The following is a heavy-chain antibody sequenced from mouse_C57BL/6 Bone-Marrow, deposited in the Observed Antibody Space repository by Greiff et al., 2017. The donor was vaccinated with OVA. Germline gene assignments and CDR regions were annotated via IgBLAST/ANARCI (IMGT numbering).Heavy chain of an antibody. Sequence: QVQLKQPGAELVKPGASVKLSCKASGYTFTSYWMHWVKQRPGRGLEWIGRIDPNSGGTKYNEKFKSKATLTVDKPSSTGYMQLRSLTSEDAAVYYCARGEADFDVWGTGTTVTVSS. CDR1: GYTFTSYW. J-gene: IGHJ1*03. CDR3: ARGEADFDV. V-gene: IGHV1-72*01. CDR2: IDPNSGGT.